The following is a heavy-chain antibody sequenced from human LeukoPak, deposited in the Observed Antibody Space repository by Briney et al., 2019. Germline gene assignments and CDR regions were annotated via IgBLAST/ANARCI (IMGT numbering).Heavy chain of an antibody. CDR1: GYSFSNYW. Sequence: GESLKISCKGSGYSFSNYWIGWVRQIPGKGLEWMGIIYPGDSDTRYSPSFQGQVTISADKSISTACLQWSSLKASDTAMYYCARHGERYSYGSGFDPWGQGTLVTVSS. D-gene: IGHD5-18*01. CDR2: IYPGDSDT. J-gene: IGHJ5*02. V-gene: IGHV5-51*01. CDR3: ARHGERYSYGSGFDP.